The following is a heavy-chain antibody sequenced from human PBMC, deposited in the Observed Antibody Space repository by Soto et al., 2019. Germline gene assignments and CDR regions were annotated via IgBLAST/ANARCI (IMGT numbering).Heavy chain of an antibody. J-gene: IGHJ6*02. CDR2: ISFDGTKK. CDR3: AREDDYGYRYINYGLDV. D-gene: IGHD4-17*01. Sequence: GGSLRLSCEVSGFSFDGYAMAWVRQAPGKGLEWVAVISFDGTKKYYSDSVKGRFTISRDNLKNTLYLQMNNLRVEDAALYFCAREDDYGYRYINYGLDVWGQGTMVTVSS. CDR1: GFSFDGYA. V-gene: IGHV3-30*03.